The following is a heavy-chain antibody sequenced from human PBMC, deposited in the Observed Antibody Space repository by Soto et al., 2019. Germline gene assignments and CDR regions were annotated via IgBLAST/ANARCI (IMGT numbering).Heavy chain of an antibody. J-gene: IGHJ4*02. CDR2: INHSGST. CDR1: GGSFSDYY. D-gene: IGHD3-10*01. CDR3: AGYYYGSGSYAYYFDY. Sequence: PSETLSLTCAVYGGSFSDYYWSWIRQPPGKGLECIGEINHSGSTNYNPSLKSRVTISVDTSKNQFSLKLSSVTAADTAVYFCAGYYYGSGSYAYYFDYWGQGTLVTVSS. V-gene: IGHV4-34*01.